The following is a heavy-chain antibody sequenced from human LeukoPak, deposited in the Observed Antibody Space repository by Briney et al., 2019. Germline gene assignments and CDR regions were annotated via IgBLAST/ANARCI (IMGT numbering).Heavy chain of an antibody. CDR2: IYSGGNT. D-gene: IGHD2-15*01. V-gene: IGHV3-66*01. Sequence: GRTLRLSCAASGFTFSSYGMHWVRQAPGKGLEWVSVIYSGGNTYYADSVKGRFTISRDNSKNTLYLQMNSLRAEDTAVYYCAGWRGFDYWGQGTLVTVSS. CDR1: GFTFSSYG. J-gene: IGHJ4*02. CDR3: AGWRGFDY.